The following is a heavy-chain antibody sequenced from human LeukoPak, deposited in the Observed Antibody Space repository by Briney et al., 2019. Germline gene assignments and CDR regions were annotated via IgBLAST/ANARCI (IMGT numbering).Heavy chain of an antibody. J-gene: IGHJ4*01. D-gene: IGHD4-17*01. CDR1: GYTFTSYG. Sequence: ASVKVSCKASGYTFTSYGISWVRQAPGQGLEWMGWISAYNGNTNYAQKLQGRVTMTTDTSTSTAYMELRSLRSDDTAVYYCARDLLTYGDYGYWGQEPWSPSPQ. V-gene: IGHV1-18*04. CDR2: ISAYNGNT. CDR3: ARDLLTYGDYGY.